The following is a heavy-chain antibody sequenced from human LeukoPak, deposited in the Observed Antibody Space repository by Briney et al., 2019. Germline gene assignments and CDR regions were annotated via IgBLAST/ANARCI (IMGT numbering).Heavy chain of an antibody. CDR1: GYSISSSYY. D-gene: IGHD6-13*01. J-gene: IGHJ4*02. Sequence: SETLSLTCTVSGYSISSSYYWGWIRQPPGKGLGWIGSIYYSGSTYYNPSLKSRVTISVDTSKNQFSLKLSSVTAADTAVYYCAGHVRQQPTFDYWGQGTLVTVSS. CDR3: AGHVRQQPTFDY. CDR2: IYYSGST. V-gene: IGHV4-39*01.